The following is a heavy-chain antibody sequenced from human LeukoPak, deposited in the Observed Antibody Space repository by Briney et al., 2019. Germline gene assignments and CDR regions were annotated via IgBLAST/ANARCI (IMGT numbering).Heavy chain of an antibody. CDR2: IYSGGST. V-gene: IGHV3-66*04. D-gene: IGHD2/OR15-2a*01. J-gene: IGHJ4*02. Sequence: GGSLRLSCAVSGFAFGSEAMSWVRQAPGKGLEWVSVIYSGGSTYYADSVKGRFTISRDNSKNTLYLQMNSLRAEDTAVYYCARLGFPYLFDYWGQGTLVTVSS. CDR1: GFAFGSEA. CDR3: ARLGFPYLFDY.